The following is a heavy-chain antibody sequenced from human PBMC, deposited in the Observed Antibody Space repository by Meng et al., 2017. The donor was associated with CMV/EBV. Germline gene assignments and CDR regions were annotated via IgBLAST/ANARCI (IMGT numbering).Heavy chain of an antibody. CDR3: AKDNVRYCSSTSCFVNGTDV. CDR1: GFTFDDYA. Sequence: GGSLRLSCAASGFTFDDYAMHWVRQAPGKGLEWVSGISWNSGSIGYADSVKGRFTISRDNAKNSLYLQMNSLRAEDTALYYCAKDNVRYCSSTSCFVNGTDVWGQGTTVTVSS. J-gene: IGHJ6*02. V-gene: IGHV3-9*01. D-gene: IGHD2-2*01. CDR2: ISWNSGSI.